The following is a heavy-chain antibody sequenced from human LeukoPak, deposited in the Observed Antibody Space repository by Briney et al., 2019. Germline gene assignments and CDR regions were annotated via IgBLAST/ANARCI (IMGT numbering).Heavy chain of an antibody. D-gene: IGHD6-13*01. Sequence: SETLSLTCTVSGGSMSSYYWSWVRQPPGKGLEWIGYIYYSGSTNYNPSPKSRVTISVDTSNNQFSLRLSSVTAADTAVYYCARHETSSSWTSSFDYWGQGTLVTVSS. CDR3: ARHETSSSWTSSFDY. V-gene: IGHV4-59*08. CDR2: IYYSGST. J-gene: IGHJ4*02. CDR1: GGSMSSYY.